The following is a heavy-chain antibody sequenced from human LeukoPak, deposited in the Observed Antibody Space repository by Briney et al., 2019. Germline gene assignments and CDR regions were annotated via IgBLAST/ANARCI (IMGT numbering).Heavy chain of an antibody. J-gene: IGHJ5*02. V-gene: IGHV1-3*01. CDR1: GYTFTTYA. Sequence: SVKVSFKASGYTFTTYAMHWVRQAPGQRLEWMGWINADSGDTKYSQRFQGRVTISRDTSAYTAYMELGSLISEDTAVYYCARAPYDFLTGYSLNWFDPWGQGTLVTVSS. D-gene: IGHD3-9*01. CDR2: INADSGDT. CDR3: ARAPYDFLTGYSLNWFDP.